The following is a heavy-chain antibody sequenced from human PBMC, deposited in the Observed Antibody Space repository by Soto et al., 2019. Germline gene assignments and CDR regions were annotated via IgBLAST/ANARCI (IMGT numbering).Heavy chain of an antibody. Sequence: QVQLVESGGGVVQPGRSLRLSCAASGFTFSSYGMHWVRQAPGKGLEWVAVIWYDGSNKYYADSVKGRFTISRDKSKKLVDLQMNSLRAGGTAVYYWARDQVGEMITFGGVIVNWGQGTLVTVSS. CDR1: GFTFSSYG. D-gene: IGHD3-16*02. J-gene: IGHJ4*02. CDR2: IWYDGSNK. CDR3: ARDQVGEMITFGGVIVN. V-gene: IGHV3-33*01.